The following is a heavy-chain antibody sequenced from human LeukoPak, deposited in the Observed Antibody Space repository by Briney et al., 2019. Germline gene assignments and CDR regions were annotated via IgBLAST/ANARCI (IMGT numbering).Heavy chain of an antibody. CDR2: SSPYNGKT. V-gene: IGHV1-18*01. D-gene: IGHD2/OR15-2a*01. J-gene: IGHJ5*02. Sequence: ASVKVSCKASGYTFINYGITWARQAPGQGLEWMGWSSPYNGKTNYAQKLQGRVTMTTDTSTNTAYMELRSLRSDDTAVYYCARGGIDIVSVPVSNWFDPWGQGTLVTVCS. CDR3: ARGGIDIVSVPVSNWFDP. CDR1: GYTFINYG.